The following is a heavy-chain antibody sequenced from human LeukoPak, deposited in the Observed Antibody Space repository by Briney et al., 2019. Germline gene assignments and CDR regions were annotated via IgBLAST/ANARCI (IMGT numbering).Heavy chain of an antibody. CDR1: GGSFNGYY. CDR2: INHSGST. Sequence: SETLSLTCAVYGGSFNGYYWSWIRQPPGKGLEWIGEINHSGSTNYNPSLKSRVTISVDTSKNQFSLKLSSVTAADTAVYYCARGNDYGVKGDYWGQGTLVTVSS. CDR3: ARGNDYGVKGDY. J-gene: IGHJ4*02. V-gene: IGHV4-34*01. D-gene: IGHD4-17*01.